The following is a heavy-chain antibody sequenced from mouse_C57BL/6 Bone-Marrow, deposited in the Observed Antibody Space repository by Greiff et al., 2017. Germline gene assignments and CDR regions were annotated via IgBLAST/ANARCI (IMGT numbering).Heavy chain of an antibody. CDR2: IYPSERES. J-gene: IGHJ2*01. CDR1: GYTFSSFW. V-gene: IGHV1-61*01. D-gene: IGHD2-5*01. CDR3: ARYDYYSND. Sequence: QVQLQQPGAELVRPGSSVKLFRKASGYTFSSFWMDWVKQRPGQGLEWIGNIYPSERESHYHQKFKDKATLTVDKSSSTAYMQLSRLTSEDSADCYCARYDYYSNDWGQGTTLTVSS.